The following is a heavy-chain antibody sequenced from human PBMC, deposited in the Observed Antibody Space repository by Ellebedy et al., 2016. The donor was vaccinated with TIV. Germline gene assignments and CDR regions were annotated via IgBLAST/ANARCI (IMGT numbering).Heavy chain of an antibody. CDR1: GFTFSIYW. J-gene: IGHJ4*02. CDR3: AKFRGLTWFGAFTDY. V-gene: IGHV3-7*03. D-gene: IGHD3-10*01. Sequence: GESLKISCATSGFTFSIYWMSWVRQAPGKGLEWVAHINPDGSAEYYVDSVKGRFTISRDNAKRSLFLQMNSLRVEDTAVYYCAKFRGLTWFGAFTDYWGQGTLVTVSS. CDR2: INPDGSAE.